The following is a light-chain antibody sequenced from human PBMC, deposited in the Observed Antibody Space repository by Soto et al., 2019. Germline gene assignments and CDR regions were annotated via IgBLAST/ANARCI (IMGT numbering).Light chain of an antibody. V-gene: IGKV3D-15*01. Sequence: EIVMKQSPATLSVSPGERATLSCRASQSVNSNYLAWYQQKPGQAPRLLIYGISKRATDIPDRFSGSGSGTEFTLTISSLQPEDFATYYCQQYNSWPGTFGQGTKVDIK. CDR2: GIS. CDR3: QQYNSWPGT. CDR1: QSVNSN. J-gene: IGKJ1*01.